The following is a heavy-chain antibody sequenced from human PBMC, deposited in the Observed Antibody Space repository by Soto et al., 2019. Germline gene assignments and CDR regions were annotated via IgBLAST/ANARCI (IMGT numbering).Heavy chain of an antibody. V-gene: IGHV3-53*01. D-gene: IGHD3-9*01. Sequence: PGGSLRLSSEASGFSVTDHYMTWVRQAPGKGLEWVSVLYTGGSAYYGDSVKGRFTISRDSSTNTLYLQMNSLKVGDTAHYFCARSFNDWTTYFDYWSEGTLVTVSS. CDR3: ARSFNDWTTYFDY. CDR1: GFSVTDHY. J-gene: IGHJ4*02. CDR2: LYTGGSA.